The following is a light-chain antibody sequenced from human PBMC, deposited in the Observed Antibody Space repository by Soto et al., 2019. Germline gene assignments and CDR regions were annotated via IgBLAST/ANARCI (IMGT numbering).Light chain of an antibody. CDR3: QQRSSWPST. CDR2: DAS. J-gene: IGKJ4*01. Sequence: EIVLTQSPATLSLSPGERATLSCRASQSVSRYLAWYQQKPGQAPRLLIYDASNRATGIPARFSGSGSGTDFTLTITSLEPVDFAVYYCQQRSSWPSTFGGGTKVEI. CDR1: QSVSRY. V-gene: IGKV3-11*01.